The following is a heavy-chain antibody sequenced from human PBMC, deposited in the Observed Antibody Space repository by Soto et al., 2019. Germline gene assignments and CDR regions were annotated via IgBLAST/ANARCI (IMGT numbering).Heavy chain of an antibody. D-gene: IGHD3-16*01. V-gene: IGHV1-24*01. CDR2: FDPEDGET. CDR3: ATGPGYFILFGGFLKPPTDGYYYRAV. J-gene: IGHJ6*03. CDR1: GYTLTELS. Sequence: GASVKVSCKVSGYTLTELSMHWVRQAPGKGLEWMGGFDPEDGETIYAQKFQGRVTMTEDTSTDTAYMELSSLRSEDTAVYYCATGPGYFILFGGFLKPPTDGYYYRAVGDKGPPV.